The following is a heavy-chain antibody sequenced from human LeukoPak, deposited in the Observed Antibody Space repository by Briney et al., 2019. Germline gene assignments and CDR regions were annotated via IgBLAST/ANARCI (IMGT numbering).Heavy chain of an antibody. Sequence: SETLSLTCTVSGGSISSYYWSWIRQPPGKGLEWIASGDYSGGTYYNPSLESRVAISADMSKNQISLKLTSVTGADTAVYYCAGERGEEYSSGWYKTNYFYNWGQGTLVTVSS. CDR1: GGSISSYY. V-gene: IGHV4-59*12. J-gene: IGHJ4*02. D-gene: IGHD6-19*01. CDR3: AGERGEEYSSGWYKTNYFYN. CDR2: GDYSGGT.